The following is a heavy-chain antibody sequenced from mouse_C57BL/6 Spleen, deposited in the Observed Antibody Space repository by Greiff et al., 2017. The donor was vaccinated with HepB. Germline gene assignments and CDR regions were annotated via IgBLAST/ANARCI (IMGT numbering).Heavy chain of an antibody. Sequence: DVQLQESGPGLVKPSQSLSLTCSVTGYSITSGYYWNWIRQFPGNKLEWMGYISYDGSNNYNPSLKNRISITRDTSKNQFFLKLNSVTTEDTATYYCARDQAIDGDGYRPWFAYWGQGTLVTVSA. V-gene: IGHV3-6*01. J-gene: IGHJ3*01. CDR2: ISYDGSN. CDR1: GYSITSGYY. D-gene: IGHD2-3*01. CDR3: ARDQAIDGDGYRPWFAY.